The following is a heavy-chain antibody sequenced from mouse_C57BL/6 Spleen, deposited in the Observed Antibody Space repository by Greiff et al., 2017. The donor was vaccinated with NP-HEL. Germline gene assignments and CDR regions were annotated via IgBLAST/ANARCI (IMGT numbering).Heavy chain of an antibody. CDR1: GYTFTSYW. D-gene: IGHD2-10*02. J-gene: IGHJ2*01. CDR2: TNPTNGRT. V-gene: IGHV1S81*02. CDR3: ARINKRVCTYLDY. Sequence: VQLQQSGAELVKAGASVKMSCKASGYTFTSYWMHWVKQRLGQGLEWFAETNPTNGRTYYNEKFKSKATLTVDKSSSTAYMLLSGQTFEDSSVYCCARINKRVCTYLDYWGQGTTLTVSS.